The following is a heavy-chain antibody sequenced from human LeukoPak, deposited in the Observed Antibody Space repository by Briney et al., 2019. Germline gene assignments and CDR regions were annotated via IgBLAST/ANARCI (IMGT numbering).Heavy chain of an antibody. CDR3: ARKDRTPFDY. CDR2: INHSGST. Sequence: SETLSLTCAVYGGSFSGYYWSWIRQPPGKGLEWIGEINHSGSTNYNPSLKSRVTISVDTSKNQFSLKLSPVTAADTAVYYCARKDRTPFDYWGQGTLVTVSS. V-gene: IGHV4-34*01. CDR1: GGSFSGYY. J-gene: IGHJ4*02. D-gene: IGHD2-2*01.